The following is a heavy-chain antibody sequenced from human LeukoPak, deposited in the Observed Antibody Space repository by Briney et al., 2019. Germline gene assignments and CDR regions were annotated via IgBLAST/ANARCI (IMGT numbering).Heavy chain of an antibody. CDR3: ARGDARGYSYGHFHFDH. Sequence: PSETLSLTCTVSGGSISSSYWSWIRQPPGKGLEWLGYIYYSGSTNYNPSLKSRVTVSVDTSKNQFSLKLSSVTAADTAVYYCARGDARGYSYGHFHFDHWGHGTLVTVSS. CDR1: GGSISSSY. J-gene: IGHJ4*01. CDR2: IYYSGST. V-gene: IGHV4-59*01. D-gene: IGHD5-18*01.